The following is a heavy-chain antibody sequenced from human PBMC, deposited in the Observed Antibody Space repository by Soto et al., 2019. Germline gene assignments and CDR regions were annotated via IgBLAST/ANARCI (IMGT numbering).Heavy chain of an antibody. V-gene: IGHV4-39*01. Sequence: QLQLQESGPGLVKSSETLSLTCSVSGGSFSSSASDWAWIRQPPGGRLEWIGSISYSGNTYYNPSLTSRVTISADTSKNQFSLSLSPVTAADTAVYYCARRLQLFPFVSWGQGTLVTVAS. CDR3: ARRLQLFPFVS. CDR2: ISYSGNT. D-gene: IGHD2-2*01. J-gene: IGHJ4*02. CDR1: GGSFSSSASD.